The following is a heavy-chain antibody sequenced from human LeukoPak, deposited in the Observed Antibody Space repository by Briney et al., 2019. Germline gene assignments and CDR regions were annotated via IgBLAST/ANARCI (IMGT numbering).Heavy chain of an antibody. CDR3: AREPDHSTVTTHSY. D-gene: IGHD4-17*01. CDR1: GFTFSSYS. J-gene: IGHJ4*02. CDR2: ISSSSSYI. V-gene: IGHV3-21*01. Sequence: GGSLRLSCAASGFTFSSYSMNWVRQAPGKGLEWVSSISSSSSYIYYADSVKGRFTISRDNAKNSLYLQMNSLRAEDTAVYYCAREPDHSTVTTHSYWGQGTLVTVSS.